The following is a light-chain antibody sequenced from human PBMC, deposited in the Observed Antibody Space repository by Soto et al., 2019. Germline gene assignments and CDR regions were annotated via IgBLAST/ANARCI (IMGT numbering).Light chain of an antibody. J-gene: IGKJ4*01. Sequence: IRMKQSPATLSVKQGERATLSCRASQSVSSDLAWYQQKPGQAPRLLIYGASTRATGIPATFSGSGSGTEFTLTITSLQSEDFAVYYCQQYNEWPLTFGGGTKVDIK. CDR1: QSVSSD. V-gene: IGKV3-15*01. CDR2: GAS. CDR3: QQYNEWPLT.